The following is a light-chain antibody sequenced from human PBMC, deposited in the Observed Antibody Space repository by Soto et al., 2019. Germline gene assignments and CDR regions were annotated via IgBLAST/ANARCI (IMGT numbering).Light chain of an antibody. V-gene: IGKV1-39*01. CDR3: QQSYSTPPST. CDR1: QSISSY. Sequence: DIQMTQSPSSLSASVGDRVTITCRASQSISSYLNWYQQKPGKAPNLLIYAASSLQSGVPSRFSGRGSGTDFTLTISSLQPEDFATYYCQQSYSTPPSTFGQGTKVEIK. J-gene: IGKJ1*01. CDR2: AAS.